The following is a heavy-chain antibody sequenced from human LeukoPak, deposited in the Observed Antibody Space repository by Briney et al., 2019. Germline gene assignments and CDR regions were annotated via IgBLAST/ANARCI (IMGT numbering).Heavy chain of an antibody. J-gene: IGHJ4*02. CDR2: ISSSSSYI. CDR3: ATTVAGTADY. Sequence: RGSLRLSCAASGFTFSSYSMNWVRQAPGKGLEWVSSISSSSSYIYYTDSVKGRFTISRDNAKNSLYLQMNSLRAEDTAVYYCATTVAGTADYWGQGTLVTVFS. D-gene: IGHD6-19*01. CDR1: GFTFSSYS. V-gene: IGHV3-21*01.